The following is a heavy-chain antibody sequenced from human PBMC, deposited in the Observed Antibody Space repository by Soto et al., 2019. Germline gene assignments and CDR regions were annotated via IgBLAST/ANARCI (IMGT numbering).Heavy chain of an antibody. CDR2: IYYSGST. J-gene: IGHJ6*02. D-gene: IGHD4-4*01. CDR3: ARDAAPDYSSSYYYYGMDV. V-gene: IGHV4-31*03. CDR1: GGSISSGGYY. Sequence: SETLSLTCTVSGGSISSGGYYWSWIRQHPGKGLEWIGYIYYSGSTYYNPSLKSRVTISVDTSKNQFSLKLSSVTAADTAVYYCARDAAPDYSSSYYYYGMDVWGQGTTVTVSS.